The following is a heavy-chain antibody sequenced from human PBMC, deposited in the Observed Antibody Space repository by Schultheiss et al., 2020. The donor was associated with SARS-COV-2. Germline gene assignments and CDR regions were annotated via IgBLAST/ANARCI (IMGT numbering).Heavy chain of an antibody. D-gene: IGHD3-9*01. CDR3: AKDLRRITIFSGSYYGMDV. Sequence: GGCLRLSCAASGFTFSSYGMHWVRQAPGKGLEWVSAISGSGGSTYYADSVKGRFTISRDNSKNTLYLQMNSLRAEDTAVYYCAKDLRRITIFSGSYYGMDVWGQGTTVTVSS. J-gene: IGHJ6*02. CDR2: ISGSGGST. V-gene: IGHV3-23*01. CDR1: GFTFSSYG.